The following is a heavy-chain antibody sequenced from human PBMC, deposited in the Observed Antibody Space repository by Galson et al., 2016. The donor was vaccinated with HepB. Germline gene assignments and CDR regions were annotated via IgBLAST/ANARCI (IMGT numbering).Heavy chain of an antibody. CDR1: GFTFSSYA. V-gene: IGHV3-23*01. D-gene: IGHD2-2*01. J-gene: IGHJ4*02. CDR3: ARDRGFYSSTRD. Sequence: SLRLSCAASGFTFSSYAMSWVRQAPGKGLEWVSSISGDGAPYYVDSMKGRFTTSRDNSKGTLYLQMISLRAEDTAVYYCARDRGFYSSTRDWGQGTLVTVSS. CDR2: ISGDGAP.